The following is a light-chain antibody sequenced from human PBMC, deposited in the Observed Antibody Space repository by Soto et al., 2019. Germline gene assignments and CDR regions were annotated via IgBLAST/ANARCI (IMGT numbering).Light chain of an antibody. CDR1: QSVSASY. CDR3: QHRSNWPPG. J-gene: IGKJ5*01. Sequence: EIVLTQSPGTLSLSPGEGATLSCWASQSVSASYIAWYQLIPGQAPRLLIYGASSRAPGIPDRFSGSESGTDFTLTISRLEPEDFAVYYCQHRSNWPPGFGQGTRLEIK. V-gene: IGKV3D-20*02. CDR2: GAS.